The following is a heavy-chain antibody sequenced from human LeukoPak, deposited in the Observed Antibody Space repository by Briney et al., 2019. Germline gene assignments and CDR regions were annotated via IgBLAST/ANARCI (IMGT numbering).Heavy chain of an antibody. J-gene: IGHJ2*01. CDR2: IRYDGSNK. D-gene: IGHD1-26*01. CDR3: AKDIGLSDYRYFDL. CDR1: GFTFSSYG. V-gene: IGHV3-30*02. Sequence: GGSLRLSCAASGFTFSSYGMHWVRQAPGKGLEWVAFIRYDGSNKYYADSVKGRFTISRDNSENTLYLQMNSLRAEDTAVYYCAKDIGLSDYRYFDLWGRGTLVTVSS.